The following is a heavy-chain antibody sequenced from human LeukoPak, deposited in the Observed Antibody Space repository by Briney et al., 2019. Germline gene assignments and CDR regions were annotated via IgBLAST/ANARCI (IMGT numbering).Heavy chain of an antibody. D-gene: IGHD4/OR15-4a*01. CDR1: GYTFTSYY. CDR2: ISSSGGST. J-gene: IGHJ4*02. V-gene: IGHV1-46*01. Sequence: ASVKVSCKASGYTFTSYYMHWVRQAPGQGLEWMGIISSSGGSTSYAQKLQGRVTMTTDTSTSTAYMELRSLRSDDTAVYYCARAYLTFDYWGQGTLVTVSS. CDR3: ARAYLTFDY.